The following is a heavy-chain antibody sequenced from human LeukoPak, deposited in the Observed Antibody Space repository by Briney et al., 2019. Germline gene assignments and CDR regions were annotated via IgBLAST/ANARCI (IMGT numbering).Heavy chain of an antibody. CDR3: ARDRRIQLWTTGLYYFDY. CDR2: INHSGST. Sequence: SETLSLTCAVYGGSFSGHYWSWIRQPPGKGLEWIGEINHSGSTNYNPSLKSRVTISVDTSKNQFSLKLSSVTAADTAVYYCARDRRIQLWTTGLYYFDYWGQGTLVTVSS. CDR1: GGSFSGHY. D-gene: IGHD5-18*01. J-gene: IGHJ4*02. V-gene: IGHV4-34*01.